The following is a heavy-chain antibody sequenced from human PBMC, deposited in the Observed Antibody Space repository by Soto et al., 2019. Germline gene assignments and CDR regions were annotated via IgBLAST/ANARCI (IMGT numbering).Heavy chain of an antibody. CDR2: IIPIFGTA. J-gene: IGHJ5*02. V-gene: IGHV1-69*06. D-gene: IGHD1-7*01. Sequence: ASVKVSCKASGGTFSSYAISWVRQAPGQGLEWMGGIIPIFGTANYAQKFQGRVTITADKSTSTAYMELSSLRSEDTAVYYCARDITATTGRWFDPWGQGTLVPVSS. CDR1: GGTFSSYA. CDR3: ARDITATTGRWFDP.